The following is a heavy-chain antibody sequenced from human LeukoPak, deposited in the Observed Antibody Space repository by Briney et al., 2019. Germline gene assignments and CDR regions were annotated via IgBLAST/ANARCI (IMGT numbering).Heavy chain of an antibody. CDR1: GFTFSSYA. CDR2: ISYDGSNK. D-gene: IGHD3-22*01. V-gene: IGHV3-30*01. CDR3: ARDGRGYDSSGYYYVDY. J-gene: IGHJ4*02. Sequence: GRSLRLSCAASGFTFSSYAMHWVRKAPGKGLEWVAVISYDGSNKYYADSVKGRFTISRDNSKNTLYLQMNSLRAEDTAVYYCARDGRGYDSSGYYYVDYWGQGTLVTVSS.